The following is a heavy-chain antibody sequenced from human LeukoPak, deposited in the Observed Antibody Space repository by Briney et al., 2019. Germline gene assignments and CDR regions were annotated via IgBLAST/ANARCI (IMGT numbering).Heavy chain of an antibody. Sequence: SETLSLTCAVYGGSFSGYYWSWIRQPPGKGLEWIGSIYYSGSTYYNPSLKSRVTISVDTSKNQFSLKMTSVTAADTTVYYCARLRWELLYLHYFIDVWGKGTTVTVSS. CDR3: ARLRWELLYLHYFIDV. V-gene: IGHV4-34*01. J-gene: IGHJ6*03. CDR2: IYYSGST. CDR1: GGSFSGYY. D-gene: IGHD1-26*01.